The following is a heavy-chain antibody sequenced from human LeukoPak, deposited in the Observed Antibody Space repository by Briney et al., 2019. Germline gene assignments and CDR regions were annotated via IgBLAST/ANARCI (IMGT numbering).Heavy chain of an antibody. CDR1: GFTFSSYW. J-gene: IGHJ3*02. D-gene: IGHD5-18*01. CDR3: ARDIQLWSDAFDI. Sequence: PGGSLRLSCAASGFTFSSYWMHWVRQAPGKGLVWVSRINTDGSSTSYADSVKGRFNISRDNAKNTLYLQMNSLRAEDTAVYYCARDIQLWSDAFDIWGQGTMVTVSS. V-gene: IGHV3-74*01. CDR2: INTDGSST.